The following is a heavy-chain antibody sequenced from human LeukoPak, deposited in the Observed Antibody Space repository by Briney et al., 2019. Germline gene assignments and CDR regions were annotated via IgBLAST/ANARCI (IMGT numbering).Heavy chain of an antibody. CDR3: ATDRRGFATFDY. CDR1: GYTFTSYD. Sequence: ASVTVSCKASGYTFTSYDINWVRQATGQGLEWMGWMNPNSGNTGYAQKFQGRVTISRNTSISTAYMELSSLRSEDTAVYYCATDRRGFATFDYWGQGTLVTVSS. D-gene: IGHD5-24*01. CDR2: MNPNSGNT. J-gene: IGHJ4*02. V-gene: IGHV1-8*03.